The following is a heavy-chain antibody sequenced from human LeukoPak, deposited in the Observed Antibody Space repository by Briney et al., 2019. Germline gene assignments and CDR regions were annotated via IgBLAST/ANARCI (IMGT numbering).Heavy chain of an antibody. V-gene: IGHV3-23*01. Sequence: GGSLRLSCAASGFTFNIYAMNWVRQAPGKGLEWVSTISGSGGSTYYADSVKGRFTISRDNSKNTLSLQMNSLRAEDTAVYYCAKQPNIQLWLSVFDYWGQGTLVTVSS. CDR3: AKQPNIQLWLSVFDY. D-gene: IGHD5-18*01. CDR1: GFTFNIYA. J-gene: IGHJ4*02. CDR2: ISGSGGST.